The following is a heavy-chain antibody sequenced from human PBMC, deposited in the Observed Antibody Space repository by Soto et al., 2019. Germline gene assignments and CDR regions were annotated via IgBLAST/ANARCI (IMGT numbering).Heavy chain of an antibody. J-gene: IGHJ4*02. D-gene: IGHD3-16*01. CDR3: AKAYFVWSSEQPYYFDY. CDR1: GFTFSNYA. V-gene: IGHV3-23*01. Sequence: EVQLLDSGGGLVQPGGSLRLSCAASGFTFSNYAMTWVRQGPGKGLEWVSGISGSGGRSYYADSVKGRFTISRDNSKSRLYLQMNCLRAEDTAVYYCAKAYFVWSSEQPYYFDYWGQGTLVTVSS. CDR2: ISGSGGRS.